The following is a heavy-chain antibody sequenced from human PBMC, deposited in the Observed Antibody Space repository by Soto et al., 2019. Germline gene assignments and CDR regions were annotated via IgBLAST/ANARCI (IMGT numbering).Heavy chain of an antibody. CDR3: ARARGWNDGERYYYYGMDV. CDR1: GGSVSSGSYY. V-gene: IGHV4-61*01. D-gene: IGHD1-1*01. Sequence: SETLSLTCTVSGGSVSSGSYYWSWIRQPPGKGLEWIGYIYCSGSTNYNPSLKSRVTISVDTSKNQFSLKLSSVTAADTAVYYCARARGWNDGERYYYYGMDVWGQGTTVTVSS. J-gene: IGHJ6*02. CDR2: IYCSGST.